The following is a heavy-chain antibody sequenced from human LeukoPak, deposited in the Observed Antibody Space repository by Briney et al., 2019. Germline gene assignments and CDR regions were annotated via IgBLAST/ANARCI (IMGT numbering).Heavy chain of an antibody. D-gene: IGHD1-26*01. CDR2: IYSGGST. V-gene: IGHV3-53*01. Sequence: GGSLRLSCAASGFTVSSNYMSWVRQAPGKGLEWVSVIYSGGSTYYADSVKGRFTISRDNSKNTLYLQMNSLRAEDTAVYYCAKDQSGWELLGFLYYFDYWGQGTLVTVSS. CDR3: AKDQSGWELLGFLYYFDY. J-gene: IGHJ4*02. CDR1: GFTVSSNY.